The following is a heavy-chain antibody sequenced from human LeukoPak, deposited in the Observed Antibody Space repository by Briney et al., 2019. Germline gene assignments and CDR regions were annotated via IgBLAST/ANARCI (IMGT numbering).Heavy chain of an antibody. V-gene: IGHV3-15*01. CDR2: IKSKTDAGTI. Sequence: GGSLRLSCAASGFTFRNAWMSWVRQAPGKGLEWVGRIKSKTDAGTIDYATAVQGRFTISRDDSKNTLYLQINSLKTEDPAIYYCTADPIGSSSPFDYWGQGTLVTVSS. CDR3: TADPIGSSSPFDY. CDR1: GFTFRNAW. J-gene: IGHJ4*02. D-gene: IGHD6-6*01.